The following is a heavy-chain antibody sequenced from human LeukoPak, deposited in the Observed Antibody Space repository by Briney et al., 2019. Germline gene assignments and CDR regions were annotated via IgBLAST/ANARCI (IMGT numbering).Heavy chain of an antibody. CDR2: IITDGSST. J-gene: IGHJ6*03. CDR1: GFTFSSYW. V-gene: IGHV3-74*01. CDR3: ARENGGSYFYMDV. D-gene: IGHD1-1*01. Sequence: GGSLRLSCAASGFTFSSYWMHWVRQAPGKGLVWVSRIITDGSSTTYADSVRGRFTISRDNAKNTLYLQMNSLRAEDTAVYYCARENGGSYFYMDVWAKGPRSPSP.